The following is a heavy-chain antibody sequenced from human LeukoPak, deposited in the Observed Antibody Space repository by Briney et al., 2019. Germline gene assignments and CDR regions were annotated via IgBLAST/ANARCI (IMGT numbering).Heavy chain of an antibody. CDR1: GGSISPYY. D-gene: IGHD1-26*01. V-gene: IGHV4-59*01. Sequence: PSETLSLTCTVSGGSISPYYWSWIRQPPGKGLEWIGYIYYSGSTNYSPSLKSRVTISVDTSKNQFSLKLSSVTAADTAVYYCARSSGSYLRIDFWGQGTLVTVSS. CDR2: IYYSGST. CDR3: ARSSGSYLRIDF. J-gene: IGHJ4*02.